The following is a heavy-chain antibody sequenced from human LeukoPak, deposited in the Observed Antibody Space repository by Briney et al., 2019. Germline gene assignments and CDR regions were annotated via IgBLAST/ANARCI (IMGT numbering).Heavy chain of an antibody. J-gene: IGHJ6*03. Sequence: SETLSLTCAVYGWYFSGYYWSWIRQPPGKGLEWIGEINHSGSTNYNPSLKSRVTISVDTSKNQFSLKLSSVTAADTAVYYCARGVRYYTYYYYYMDVWGKGTTVTVSS. V-gene: IGHV4-34*01. CDR2: INHSGST. D-gene: IGHD3-3*01. CDR3: ARGVRYYTYYYYYMDV. CDR1: GWYFSGYY.